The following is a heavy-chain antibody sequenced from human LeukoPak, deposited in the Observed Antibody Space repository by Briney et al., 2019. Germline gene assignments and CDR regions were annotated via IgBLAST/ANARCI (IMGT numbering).Heavy chain of an antibody. CDR3: ARDDYVWGSSEHPFEY. J-gene: IGHJ4*02. Sequence: ASVKVSCKASGYTFTDYYIHWVRPAPGQGLEWMGWIKPTSGGTHYGQKFQGRVTMTRDTSTNTAYMELSGLRSDDTAVYFCARDDYVWGSSEHPFEYWGQGTLVTVSS. CDR1: GYTFTDYY. D-gene: IGHD3-16*01. CDR2: IKPTSGGT. V-gene: IGHV1-2*02.